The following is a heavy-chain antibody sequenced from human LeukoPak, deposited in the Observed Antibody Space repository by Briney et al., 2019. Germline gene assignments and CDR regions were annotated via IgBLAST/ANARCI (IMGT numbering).Heavy chain of an antibody. J-gene: IGHJ3*02. Sequence: GASVKVSCKASGGTFSSYAISWVRQAPGQGLEWMGGIIPIFGTANYAQKFQGRVTITADESTSTAYMELSSLRSEDTAVYYCAINGYYDSSGYYSGHAFDIWGQGTMVTVSS. V-gene: IGHV1-69*01. CDR3: AINGYYDSSGYYSGHAFDI. D-gene: IGHD3-22*01. CDR1: GGTFSSYA. CDR2: IIPIFGTA.